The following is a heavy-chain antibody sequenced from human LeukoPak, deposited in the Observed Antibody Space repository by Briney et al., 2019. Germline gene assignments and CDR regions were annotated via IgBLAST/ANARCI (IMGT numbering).Heavy chain of an antibody. J-gene: IGHJ4*02. CDR3: ARDVYDFWSRYYD. V-gene: IGHV4-61*02. CDR2: IYTSGST. Sequence: SETLSLTCTVSGGSISSGAYYYNWIRQPAGKGLEWIGRIYTSGSTNYNPSLKSRLTISVDTSKNQFSLKLGSVTAADTAVYYCARDVYDFWSRYYDWGPGTLVTVSS. D-gene: IGHD3-3*01. CDR1: GGSISSGAYY.